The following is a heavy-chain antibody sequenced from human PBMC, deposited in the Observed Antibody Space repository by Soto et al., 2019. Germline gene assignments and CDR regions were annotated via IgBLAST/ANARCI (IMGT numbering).Heavy chain of an antibody. Sequence: PGESLKISCKGSGYSFTSYWIGWVRQMPGKGLEWMGIIYPGDSDTRYSPSFQGQGTISADKSISTAYLQWSSLKASDTAMYYCARGDIVVVPAAYDDYYYYYGMDVWGQGTTVTVSS. CDR1: GYSFTSYW. CDR3: ARGDIVVVPAAYDDYYYYYGMDV. J-gene: IGHJ6*02. V-gene: IGHV5-51*01. D-gene: IGHD2-2*01. CDR2: IYPGDSDT.